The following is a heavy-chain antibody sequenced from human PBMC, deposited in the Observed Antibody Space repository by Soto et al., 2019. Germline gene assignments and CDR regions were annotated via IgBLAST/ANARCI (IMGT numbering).Heavy chain of an antibody. CDR3: ASFTVTTSYYYYMDV. J-gene: IGHJ6*03. CDR1: GFPFSSYS. D-gene: IGHD4-17*01. V-gene: IGHV3-21*01. CDR2: IRSSSSYI. Sequence: EVQLVESGGGLVQPGGSLRLSCAASGFPFSSYSMNWVRQAPGKXXXXXXSIRSSSSYIYYADSVKGRFTISRDNANNPLHLQINRLRAEDTAVYYCASFTVTTSYYYYMDVWGKGTTVTASS.